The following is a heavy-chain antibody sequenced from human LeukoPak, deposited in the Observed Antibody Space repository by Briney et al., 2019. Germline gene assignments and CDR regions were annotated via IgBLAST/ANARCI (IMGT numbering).Heavy chain of an antibody. CDR1: GGSISSGGYY. CDR3: AREGCSSTSCYTNWFDP. J-gene: IGHJ5*02. CDR2: IYYSGST. D-gene: IGHD2-2*02. Sequence: SETLSLTCTVSGGSISSGGYYWSWIRQHPGKGLEWIGYIYYSGSTYYNPSLQSRVTISVDTSKNQFSLKLSSVTAADTAVYYCAREGCSSTSCYTNWFDPWGQGTLVTVSS. V-gene: IGHV4-31*03.